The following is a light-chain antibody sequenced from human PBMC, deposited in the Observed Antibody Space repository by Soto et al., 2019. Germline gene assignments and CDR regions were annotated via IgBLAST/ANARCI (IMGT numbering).Light chain of an antibody. CDR1: SGHSRNI. CDR2: LQPSGSY. CDR3: ETWDSNSFVV. J-gene: IGLJ2*01. Sequence: QSVLTQSSSASASLGSSVKLTCTLNSGHSRNIIAWHQQQPGKAPRYLMKLQPSGSYNKGSGVPDRFSGSSSGADRYLTISNLHFEDEADYYCETWDSNSFVVFGGGTKLTVL. V-gene: IGLV4-60*02.